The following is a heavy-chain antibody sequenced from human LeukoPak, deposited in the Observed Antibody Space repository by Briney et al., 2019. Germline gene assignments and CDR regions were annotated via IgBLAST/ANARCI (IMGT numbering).Heavy chain of an antibody. CDR2: IYYSGST. V-gene: IGHV4-30-4*01. D-gene: IGHD5-18*01. CDR3: ARSRQLWLNYYFDY. CDR1: GGSISSGDYY. Sequence: PSQTLSLTCTVSGGSISSGDYYWSWIRQPPGKGPEWIGYIYYSGSTYYNPSLKSRVTISVDTSKNQFSLKLSSVTAADTAVYYCARSRQLWLNYYFDYWGQGTLVTVSS. J-gene: IGHJ4*02.